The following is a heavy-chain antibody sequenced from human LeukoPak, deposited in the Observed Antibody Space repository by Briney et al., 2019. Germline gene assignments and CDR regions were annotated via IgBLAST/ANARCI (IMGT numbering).Heavy chain of an antibody. J-gene: IGHJ1*01. D-gene: IGHD3-22*01. Sequence: PSETLSLTCTASGGSISSSNYYWGWVRQPPGKGLEWIGSIYYTGSTYYNPSLKSRVTISVDTSKNQFSLKLSSVTAADTAVYYCARPDYYYQSRLQHWGQGTLVTVSS. V-gene: IGHV4-39*01. CDR2: IYYTGST. CDR3: ARPDYYYQSRLQH. CDR1: GGSISSSNYY.